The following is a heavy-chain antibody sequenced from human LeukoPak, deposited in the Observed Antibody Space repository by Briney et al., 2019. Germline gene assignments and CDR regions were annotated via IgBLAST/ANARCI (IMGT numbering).Heavy chain of an antibody. Sequence: SETLSLTCTVSGGSTSSGDYYWSWIRQSPGEGLEWIGYIYYSGSTYYSPSLKSRVTISVDTSKNQFSLKLTSVTAADTAVYYCARARHIVAVTAFPGAFDIWGQGTMVTVSS. V-gene: IGHV4-30-4*01. D-gene: IGHD2-21*02. CDR3: ARARHIVAVTAFPGAFDI. J-gene: IGHJ3*02. CDR2: IYYSGST. CDR1: GGSTSSGDYY.